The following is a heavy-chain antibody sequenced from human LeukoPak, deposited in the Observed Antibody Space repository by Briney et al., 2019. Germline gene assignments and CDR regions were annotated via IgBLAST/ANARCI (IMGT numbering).Heavy chain of an antibody. CDR3: ARHHYPTFGFDI. V-gene: IGHV4-59*08. CDR1: GGSISSYY. CDR2: IYYSGST. Sequence: SETLSLTCTVSGGSISSYYWSWIRQPPGKGLEWIGYIYYSGSTNYNPSLKSRVTISVDTSKNQFPLKLSSVTAADTAVYYCARHHYPTFGFDIWGQGTMVTVSS. J-gene: IGHJ3*02. D-gene: IGHD3-16*01.